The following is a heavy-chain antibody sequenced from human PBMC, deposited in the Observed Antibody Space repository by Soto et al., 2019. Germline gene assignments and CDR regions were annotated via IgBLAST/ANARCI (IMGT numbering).Heavy chain of an antibody. CDR1: GGKVTNHC. CDR3: AKDVGLELRGYYYYGLDV. D-gene: IGHD1-7*01. V-gene: IGHV3-23*01. J-gene: IGHJ6*02. Sequence: EAVTISCKGSGGKVTNHCSGGDHPATGKGLEWVSATSGSGGSTYYAGSVKGRFTISRDNSKNTLYLQMNSLRAEDTAVYYCAKDVGLELRGYYYYGLDVWGQGTSVNVS. CDR2: TSGSGGST.